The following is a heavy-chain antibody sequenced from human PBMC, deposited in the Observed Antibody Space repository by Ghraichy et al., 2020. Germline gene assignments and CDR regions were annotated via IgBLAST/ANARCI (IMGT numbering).Heavy chain of an antibody. J-gene: IGHJ5*02. Sequence: GESLNISCAASGFTFSSYSMNWVRQAPGKGLEWVSYISSSSSTIYYADSVKGRFTISRDNAKNSLYLQMNSLRAEDTAVYYCARDDLAWFGELQGWFDPWGQGTLVTVSS. CDR1: GFTFSSYS. CDR3: ARDDLAWFGELQGWFDP. CDR2: ISSSSSTI. V-gene: IGHV3-48*04. D-gene: IGHD3-10*01.